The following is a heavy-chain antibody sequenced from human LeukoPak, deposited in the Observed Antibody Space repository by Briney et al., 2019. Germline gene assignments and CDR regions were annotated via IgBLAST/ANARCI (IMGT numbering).Heavy chain of an antibody. V-gene: IGHV3-23*01. CDR1: GFTFSNYA. CDR2: ISGSGGSI. CDR3: AKGGDGYNYYFDY. J-gene: IGHJ4*01. D-gene: IGHD5-24*01. Sequence: GGSLRLSGTASGFTFSNYAISWVLQAPGKGLEWVSGISGSGGSIRYADSVKGRFIISRDNSKNTLYLQMNSLRAEDTAVYYCAKGGDGYNYYFDYWGQETLVTVSS.